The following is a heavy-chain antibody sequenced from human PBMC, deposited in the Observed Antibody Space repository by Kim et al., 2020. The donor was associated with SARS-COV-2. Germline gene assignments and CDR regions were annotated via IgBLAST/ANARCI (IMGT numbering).Heavy chain of an antibody. CDR3: AKSRVRNSGSCDY. V-gene: IGHV3-30*02. J-gene: IGHJ4*02. D-gene: IGHD5-12*01. Sequence: YADSVQGRFTISRDNSQNTLYLQMDSLRTEDTSLYYCAKSRVRNSGSCDYWGQGTLLIVSS.